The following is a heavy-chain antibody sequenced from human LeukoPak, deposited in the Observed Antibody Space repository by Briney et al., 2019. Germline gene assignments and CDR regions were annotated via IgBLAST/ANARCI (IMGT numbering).Heavy chain of an antibody. V-gene: IGHV1-8*01. CDR2: MKSNNGHT. D-gene: IGHD7-27*01. CDR3: ARGPPNWGMVGY. Sequence: ASVKVSCKASGYTFTSFDFNWVRQATGQGLEWMGWMKSNNGHTGYAQKFQGRVTMTRDTSISTAYMELSSLTFEDTAVYYCARGPPNWGMVGYWGQGTLVTISS. CDR1: GYTFTSFD. J-gene: IGHJ4*02.